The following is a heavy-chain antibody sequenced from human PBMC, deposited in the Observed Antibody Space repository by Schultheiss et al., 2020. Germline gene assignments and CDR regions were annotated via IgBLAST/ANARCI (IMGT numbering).Heavy chain of an antibody. D-gene: IGHD2-15*01. J-gene: IGHJ6*03. Sequence: GGSLRLSCAASGFTFSTYGMHWVRQVPGKGLEWVTFIRYDASDKNSVKGRFTISRDNSKNTLYLQMGSLRAEDMAVYYCARSVGYCSGGSCYHSRYYYYYYYMDVWGKGTTVTVSS. CDR3: ARSVGYCSGGSCYHSRYYYYYYYMDV. V-gene: IGHV3-30*02. CDR1: GFTFSTYG. CDR2: IRYDASDK.